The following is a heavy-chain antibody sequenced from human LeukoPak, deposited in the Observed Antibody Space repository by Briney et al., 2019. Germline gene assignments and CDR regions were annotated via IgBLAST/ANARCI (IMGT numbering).Heavy chain of an antibody. V-gene: IGHV3-23*01. CDR1: GFTFSSYA. CDR2: IIGSVGST. J-gene: IGHJ4*02. Sequence: PGGSLRLSCAASGFTFSSYAMSWVRQAPGKGREWVSAIIGSVGSTYYADSVKGRFTISRDNSKNTLYLQMNSLRAEETAGYYCAKWHIVVVQAAISYFDYWGQGSLVSVSS. CDR3: AKWHIVVVQAAISYFDY. D-gene: IGHD2-2*02.